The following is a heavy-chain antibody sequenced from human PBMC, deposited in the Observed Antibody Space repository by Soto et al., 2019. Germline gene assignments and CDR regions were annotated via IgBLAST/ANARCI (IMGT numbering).Heavy chain of an antibody. J-gene: IGHJ6*02. D-gene: IGHD1-1*01. CDR1: GYTFSTHG. V-gene: IGHV1-3*01. CDR3: ARGKGMEENYYYYGLDI. Sequence: ASVKVSCRASGYTFSTHGMHLLRQGPVQILEWMGWINGGTGQTKHSHRFQDRISITRDTSASTAYMELSSLRSEDTAVYYCARGKGMEENYYYYGLDIWGQGTTVTVSS. CDR2: INGGTGQT.